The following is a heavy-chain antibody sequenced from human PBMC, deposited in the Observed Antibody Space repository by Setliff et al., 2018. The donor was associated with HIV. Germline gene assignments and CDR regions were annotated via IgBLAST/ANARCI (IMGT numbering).Heavy chain of an antibody. V-gene: IGHV3-7*03. D-gene: IGHD6-19*01. CDR2: TNEDGSEQ. J-gene: IGHJ6*04. Sequence: GSLRLSCAASGLTFSSYWMGWVRQAPGKGLEWVANTNEDGSEQYYVDSVKGRFTGARDNANSPLYLQMNSLRPEDSALYSCLREGAVAGRYYYYMSLWGKGPTVTVSS. CDR1: GLTFSSYW. CDR3: LREGAVAGRYYYYMSL.